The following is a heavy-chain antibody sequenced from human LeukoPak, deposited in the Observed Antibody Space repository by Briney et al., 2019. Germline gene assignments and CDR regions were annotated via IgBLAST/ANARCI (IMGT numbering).Heavy chain of an antibody. CDR1: GFTFSSYW. J-gene: IGHJ4*02. Sequence: GGSLRLSCAASGFTFSSYWMSWVRQAPGKGLEWVANIKQDGSEKYYVDSVKGRFTISRDNAKNSLYLQMNSLRAEDTAVYYCARHPSPYSSSWSLNDCWGQGTLVTVSS. CDR2: IKQDGSEK. D-gene: IGHD6-13*01. CDR3: ARHPSPYSSSWSLNDC. V-gene: IGHV3-7*01.